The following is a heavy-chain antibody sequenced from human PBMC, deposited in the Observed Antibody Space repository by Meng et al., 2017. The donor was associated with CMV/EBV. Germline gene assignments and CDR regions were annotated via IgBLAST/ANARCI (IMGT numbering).Heavy chain of an antibody. Sequence: SETLSLTCTVSGGSISSYYWSWIRQPPGKGLEWIGYIYYSGSTNYNPSLKSRVTISVDTSKNQFPLKLSSVTAADTAVYYCARLQTERNYYYGMGVWGQGTTVTVSS. CDR2: IYYSGST. J-gene: IGHJ6*02. CDR3: ARLQTERNYYYGMGV. D-gene: IGHD4-11*01. CDR1: GGSISSYY. V-gene: IGHV4-59*01.